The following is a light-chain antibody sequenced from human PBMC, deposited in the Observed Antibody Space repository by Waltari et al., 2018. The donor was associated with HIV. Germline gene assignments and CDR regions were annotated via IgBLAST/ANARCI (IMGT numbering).Light chain of an antibody. CDR1: SPNLGSNP. CDR2: NNN. V-gene: IGLV1-44*01. CDR3: TAWDDGLSDPV. J-gene: IGLJ3*02. Sequence: QPVLTQPPSASGTPGQRVTISCSGGSPNLGSNPVNGYQQPPGTAPKLLIHNNNQRPSGVPDRFSGSKSGTSASLAISGLQSEDEADYYCTAWDDGLSDPVFGGGTKLTVL.